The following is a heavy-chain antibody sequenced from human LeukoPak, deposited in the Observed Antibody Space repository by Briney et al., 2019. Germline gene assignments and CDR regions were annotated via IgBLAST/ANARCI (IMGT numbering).Heavy chain of an antibody. Sequence: GESLKISCKGSGYSFTSYWIGWVRQMPGKGLEWMGIIYPGDSDTRYSPSLQGQVTISADKSISTAYLQWSSLKASDTAMYYCARHGRIQLWLRRSDYYYGMDVWGQGTTVSVFS. J-gene: IGHJ6*02. D-gene: IGHD5-18*01. CDR1: GYSFTSYW. CDR2: IYPGDSDT. V-gene: IGHV5-51*01. CDR3: ARHGRIQLWLRRSDYYYGMDV.